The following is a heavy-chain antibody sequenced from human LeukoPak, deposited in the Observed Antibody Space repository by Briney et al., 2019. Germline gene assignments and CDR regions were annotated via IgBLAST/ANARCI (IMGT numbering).Heavy chain of an antibody. CDR2: INWNGGST. V-gene: IGHV3-20*04. J-gene: IGHJ6*03. Sequence: GGSLRLSCAASGFIFTNYGMHWVRQAPGKGLEWVSGINWNGGSTGYADSVKGRFTISRDNAKNSLYLQMNSLRAEDTALYYCARVARGDYYYYYMDVWGKGTTVTVSS. CDR1: GFIFTNYG. CDR3: ARVARGDYYYYYMDV. D-gene: IGHD3-10*01.